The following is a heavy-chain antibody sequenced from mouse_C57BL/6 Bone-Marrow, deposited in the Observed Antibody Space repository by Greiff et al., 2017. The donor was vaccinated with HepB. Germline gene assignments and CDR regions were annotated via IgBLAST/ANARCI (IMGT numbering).Heavy chain of an antibody. V-gene: IGHV1-64*01. CDR2: IHPNSGST. CDR1: GYTFTSYW. D-gene: IGHD1-1*01. Sequence: QVQLQQPGAELVKPGASVKLSCKASGYTFTSYWMHWVKQRPGQGLEWIGMIHPNSGSTNYNEKFKSKATLTVDKSSSTAYMQLSSLTSEDSAVYYCARRPCYYGSSYTDYWGQGTTLTVSS. J-gene: IGHJ2*01. CDR3: ARRPCYYGSSYTDY.